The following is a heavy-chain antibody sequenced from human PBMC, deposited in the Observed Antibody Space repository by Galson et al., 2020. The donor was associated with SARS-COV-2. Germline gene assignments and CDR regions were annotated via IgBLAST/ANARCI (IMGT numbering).Heavy chain of an antibody. D-gene: IGHD6-13*01. V-gene: IGHV5-51*01. Sequence: AVVSTHGESLKISCKGSGYTYSTSWIAWVRQMPGKGLEWMGIIYPDDSDTRYSPSFQGQVTISADKSIRTAYLEWSRLKASDTAMYYCARQKYSNSWSTGDVFDLWGQGTRVTVSS. CDR1: GYTYSTSW. CDR3: ARQKYSNSWSTGDVFDL. J-gene: IGHJ3*01. CDR2: IYPDDSDT.